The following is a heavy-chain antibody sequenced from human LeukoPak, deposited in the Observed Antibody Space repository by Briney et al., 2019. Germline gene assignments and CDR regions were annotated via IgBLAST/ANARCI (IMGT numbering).Heavy chain of an antibody. D-gene: IGHD3-9*01. V-gene: IGHV1-18*01. CDR3: ARDHDILTGYPQSPTFDY. J-gene: IGHJ4*02. CDR1: GYTFTSYG. CDR2: ISAYNGNT. Sequence: ASVKVSCKASGYTFTSYGISWVRQAPGQGLEWMGWISAYNGNTNYAQKLQGRVTRTTDTSTSTAYMELRSLRSDDTAVYYCARDHDILTGYPQSPTFDYWGQGTLVTVSS.